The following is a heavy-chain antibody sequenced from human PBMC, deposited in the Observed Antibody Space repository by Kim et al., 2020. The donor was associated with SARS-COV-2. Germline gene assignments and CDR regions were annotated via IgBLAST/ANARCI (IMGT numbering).Heavy chain of an antibody. CDR3: AKDHDSGYSSGWYGYFDY. J-gene: IGHJ4*02. CDR2: ISGSGGST. CDR1: GFTFSSYA. Sequence: GGSLRLSCAASGFTFSSYAMSWVRQAPGKGLEWVSAISGSGGSTYYADSVKGRFTISRDNSKNTLYLQMNSLRAEDTAVYYCAKDHDSGYSSGWYGYFDYWGQGTLVTVSS. D-gene: IGHD6-19*01. V-gene: IGHV3-23*01.